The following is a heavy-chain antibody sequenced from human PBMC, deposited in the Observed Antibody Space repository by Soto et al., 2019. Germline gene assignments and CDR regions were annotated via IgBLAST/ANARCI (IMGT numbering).Heavy chain of an antibody. Sequence: EVPLLESGGALIQPGGSLRLSCAASGFTFSSYGMSWVRQAPGKGLDWVSGITSSGVVTFYADSVKGRFTISRDNSKNTLYLEMDSLRPEDTALYYCAKESHYDSSAFHVSAFDIWGQATMVTVSS. V-gene: IGHV3-23*01. D-gene: IGHD3-22*01. CDR3: AKESHYDSSAFHVSAFDI. J-gene: IGHJ3*02. CDR2: ITSSGVVT. CDR1: GFTFSSYG.